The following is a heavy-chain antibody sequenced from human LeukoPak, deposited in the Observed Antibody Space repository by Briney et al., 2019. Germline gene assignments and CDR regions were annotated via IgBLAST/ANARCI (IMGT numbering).Heavy chain of an antibody. CDR2: INPSGGST. D-gene: IGHD3-10*01. J-gene: IGHJ5*02. Sequence: ASVKVSCKASGYTFTSYYMHWVRQAPGQGLEWMGIINPSGGSTSYAQKFQGRVTMTRDTSTSTVYMELSSLRSEDTAVYYCARGLQYYGSGSPNWFDPWGQGTLVTVSS. V-gene: IGHV1-46*01. CDR1: GYTFTSYY. CDR3: ARGLQYYGSGSPNWFDP.